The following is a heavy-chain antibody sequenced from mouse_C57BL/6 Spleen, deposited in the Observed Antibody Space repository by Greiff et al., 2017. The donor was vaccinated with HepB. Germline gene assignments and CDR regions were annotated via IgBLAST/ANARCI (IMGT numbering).Heavy chain of an antibody. J-gene: IGHJ3*01. D-gene: IGHD4-1*01. Sequence: VQLQQSGPELVKPGASVKISCKASGYSFTGYYMNWVKQSPEKSLEWIGEINPSTGGTTYNQKFKAKATLTVDKSSSTAYMQLKSLTSEDSAVYYCARERTAWFAYWGQGTLVTVSA. CDR2: INPSTGGT. V-gene: IGHV1-42*01. CDR3: ARERTAWFAY. CDR1: GYSFTGYY.